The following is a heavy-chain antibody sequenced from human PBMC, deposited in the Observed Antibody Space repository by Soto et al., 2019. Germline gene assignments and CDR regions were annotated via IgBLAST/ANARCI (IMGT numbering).Heavy chain of an antibody. CDR2: IYYSGST. D-gene: IGHD5-18*01. J-gene: IGHJ4*02. Sequence: SETLSLTCTVSGGSISSGGYYWSWIRQHPGKGLEWIGYIYYSGSTYYNPSLKSRVTISVDTSKNQFSLKLSSVTAADTAVYYCARFITGIQLWAYFDYWGQGTLVTVSS. CDR3: ARFITGIQLWAYFDY. V-gene: IGHV4-31*03. CDR1: GGSISSGGYY.